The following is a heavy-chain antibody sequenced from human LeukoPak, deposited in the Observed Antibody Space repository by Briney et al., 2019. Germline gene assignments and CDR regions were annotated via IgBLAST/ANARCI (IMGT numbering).Heavy chain of an antibody. Sequence: PGGSLRLSCAAWGLTFSRSWMNWVRQAPGKGLEWVANINPDGTEKRFVDSVRGRFTMSRDNAQNLLYLQMNSLRVEDTATFFCAAWTDRGYNYWGQGTVVTVSS. D-gene: IGHD5-24*01. V-gene: IGHV3-7*01. CDR3: AAWTDRGYNY. CDR2: INPDGTEK. J-gene: IGHJ4*02. CDR1: GLTFSRSW.